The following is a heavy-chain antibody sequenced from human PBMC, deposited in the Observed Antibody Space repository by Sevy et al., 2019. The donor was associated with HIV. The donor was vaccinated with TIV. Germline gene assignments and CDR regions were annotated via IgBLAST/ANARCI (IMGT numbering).Heavy chain of an antibody. CDR1: GYTLTELS. D-gene: IGHD3-3*01. J-gene: IGHJ1*01. V-gene: IGHV1-24*01. CDR2: FDPEDGET. CDR3: ATGITIFGVVATVPEYFQH. Sequence: ASVKVSCKVSGYTLTELSMHWVRQAPGKGLEWMGGFDPEDGETIYAQKFQGRVTMTEDTSTDTAYMELSSLRSEDTAVYYCATGITIFGVVATVPEYFQHWGQGTLATVSS.